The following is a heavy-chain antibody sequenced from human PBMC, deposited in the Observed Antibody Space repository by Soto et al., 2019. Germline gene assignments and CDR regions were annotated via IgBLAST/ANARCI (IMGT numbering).Heavy chain of an antibody. CDR1: GYTFTGYY. V-gene: IGHV1-2*02. J-gene: IGHJ6*02. D-gene: IGHD6-13*01. CDR2: INPNSGGT. CDR3: ARVSSSSWYTYYYYYGMDG. Sequence: VKVSCKASGYTFTGYYMHWVRQAPGQGLEWMGWINPNSGGTNYAQKFQGRVTMTRDTSISTAYMELSRLRSDDTAVYYCARVSSSSWYTYYYYYGMDGWGQGTTVTVSS.